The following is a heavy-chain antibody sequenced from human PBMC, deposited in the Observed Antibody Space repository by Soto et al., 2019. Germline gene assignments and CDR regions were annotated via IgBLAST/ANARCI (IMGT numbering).Heavy chain of an antibody. J-gene: IGHJ6*02. CDR1: GYTFTSYG. CDR3: ARGGVLIIPAAPYYYGMDV. Sequence: ASVKVSCKASGYTFTSYGISWVRQAPGQGLEWMGWISPFNGTANYAQKLQGRVTITTDESTSTAYMELSSLRSEDTAVYYCARGGVLIIPAAPYYYGMDVWGQGTTVTVS. D-gene: IGHD3-3*01. V-gene: IGHV1-18*01. CDR2: ISPFNGTA.